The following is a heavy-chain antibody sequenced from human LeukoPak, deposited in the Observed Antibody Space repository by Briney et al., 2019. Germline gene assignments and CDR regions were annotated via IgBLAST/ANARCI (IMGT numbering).Heavy chain of an antibody. CDR1: GFTFSSYG. CDR2: IQYDGGNK. V-gene: IGHV3-30*02. Sequence: SGVSLRLSCVASGFTFSSYGMHWVRQAPGKGLEWVAYIQYDGGNKRYADSVKGRFTISRDNSKNTLFLQMNSLKAEDTAVYYCAKKKPDNGDRFDYWGQGTLLTVSS. D-gene: IGHD2-8*01. CDR3: AKKKPDNGDRFDY. J-gene: IGHJ4*02.